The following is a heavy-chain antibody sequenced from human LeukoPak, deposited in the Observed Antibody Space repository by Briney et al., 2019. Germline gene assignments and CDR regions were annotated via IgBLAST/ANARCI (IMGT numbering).Heavy chain of an antibody. V-gene: IGHV3-23*01. Sequence: GGSLRLSCAASGFTFSSYAMSWVRQAPGKGLEWVSAISGSGGSTYYADSVMGRFTISRDNSKNTLYLQMNSLRAEDTAVYYCAQTVTTHSTYFDYWGQGTLVTVSS. D-gene: IGHD4-17*01. CDR3: AQTVTTHSTYFDY. J-gene: IGHJ4*02. CDR2: ISGSGGST. CDR1: GFTFSSYA.